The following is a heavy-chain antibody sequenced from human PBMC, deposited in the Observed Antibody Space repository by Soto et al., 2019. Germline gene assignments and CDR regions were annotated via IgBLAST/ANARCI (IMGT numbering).Heavy chain of an antibody. D-gene: IGHD3-10*01. J-gene: IGHJ4*02. CDR3: ARDQPLAPTVGGY. CDR1: GDSIGSGGHY. Sequence: SETLSLTCSVSGDSIGSGGHYWNWIRQHPEKGLEWIGYIYYSGSTHYNPSLRSRLRISLDTSKNQFFLRLTSVTAADTARCYCARDQPLAPTVGGYGGRGIQVTVSS. CDR2: IYYSGST. V-gene: IGHV4-31*03.